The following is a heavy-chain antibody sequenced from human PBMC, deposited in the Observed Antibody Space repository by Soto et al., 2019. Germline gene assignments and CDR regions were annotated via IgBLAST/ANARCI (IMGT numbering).Heavy chain of an antibody. J-gene: IGHJ6*02. CDR3: AGGGEWLPGEDYYYYGMDV. V-gene: IGHV1-18*01. CDR1: GYTFTSYG. D-gene: IGHD3-16*01. Sequence: ASVKVSCKASGYTFTSYGISWVRQAPGQGLEWMGWISAYNGNTNYAQKLQGRVTMTTDTSTSTVYMELRSLRSDDTAVYYCAGGGEWLPGEDYYYYGMDVWGQGTTVTVSS. CDR2: ISAYNGNT.